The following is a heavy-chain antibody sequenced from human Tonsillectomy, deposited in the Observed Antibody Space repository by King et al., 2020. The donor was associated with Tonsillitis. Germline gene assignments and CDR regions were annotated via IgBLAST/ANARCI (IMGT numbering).Heavy chain of an antibody. D-gene: IGHD5-12*01. CDR3: ARGGYDLMFDAFDI. V-gene: IGHV4-59*01. J-gene: IGHJ3*02. Sequence: QLQESGPGLVKPSETLSLTCTVSGDSISTYYWSWIRQPPGKGLECIGYIYYTGSTNYNPSLKSRVTISVDTSKNQFSLKLSSVTAADAAVYYCARGGYDLMFDAFDIWGQGTIVTVSS. CDR1: GDSISTYY. CDR2: IYYTGST.